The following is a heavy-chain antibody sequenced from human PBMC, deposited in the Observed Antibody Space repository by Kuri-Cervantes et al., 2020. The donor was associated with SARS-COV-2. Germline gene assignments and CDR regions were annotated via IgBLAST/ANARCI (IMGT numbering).Heavy chain of an antibody. V-gene: IGHV4-34*01. CDR2: INHSGST. D-gene: IGHD2-8*02. CDR1: GGSFSGYY. CDR3: ARGEGIVLVVYALAFDI. Sequence: SETLSLTCAVYGGSFSGYYWSWIRQPPGKGLEWIGEINHSGSTNYNPSLKSRVTISVDTSKNQFSLKLSSVTAADTAVYYCARGEGIVLVVYALAFDIRGQGTMVTVSS. J-gene: IGHJ3*02.